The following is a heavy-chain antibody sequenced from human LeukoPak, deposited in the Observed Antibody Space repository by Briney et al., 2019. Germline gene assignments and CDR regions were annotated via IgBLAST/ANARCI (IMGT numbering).Heavy chain of an antibody. CDR1: GFTFSSYA. Sequence: GGSLRPSCAASGFTFSSYAMSWVRQAPGKGLEWVSAISGSGGSTYYADSVKGRFTISRDNSKNSLYLQMNSLRAEDTALYYCARGNYYDYVWGSYRYYYYYYMDVWGKGTTVTVSS. CDR2: ISGSGGST. V-gene: IGHV3-23*01. J-gene: IGHJ6*03. CDR3: ARGNYYDYVWGSYRYYYYYYMDV. D-gene: IGHD3-16*02.